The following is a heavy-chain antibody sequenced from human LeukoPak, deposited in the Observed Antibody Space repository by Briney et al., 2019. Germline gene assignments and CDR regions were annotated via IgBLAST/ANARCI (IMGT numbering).Heavy chain of an antibody. CDR1: GYTFTGYY. J-gene: IGHJ6*03. CDR2: INPSSGGT. V-gene: IGHV1-2*06. CDR3: ARVVRLVAAPPGYYYYMDV. Sequence: ASVKVSCKASGYTFTGYYMHWVRQAPGQGLEWMGRINPSSGGTNYAQKFQGRVTMTRDTSISTAYMELSRLRSDDTAVYYCARVVRLVAAPPGYYYYMDVWGKGTTVTVSS. D-gene: IGHD6-6*01.